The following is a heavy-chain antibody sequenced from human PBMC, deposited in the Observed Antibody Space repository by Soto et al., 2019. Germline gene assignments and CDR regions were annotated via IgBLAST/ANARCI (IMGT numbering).Heavy chain of an antibody. J-gene: IGHJ4*02. V-gene: IGHV3-21*06. CDR3: ARESEGLTSNFDY. Sequence: EVQLVESGGGLVKPGGSLRLSCAASGFPFTRYSMNWVRQAPGKGLEWVSSISSTTHYIYYGGSMKGRFTISRDNAKNSLYLEMNSLRVEDRAVYYCARESEGLTSNFDYWGQGTLVTVSS. CDR1: GFPFTRYS. CDR2: ISSTTHYI.